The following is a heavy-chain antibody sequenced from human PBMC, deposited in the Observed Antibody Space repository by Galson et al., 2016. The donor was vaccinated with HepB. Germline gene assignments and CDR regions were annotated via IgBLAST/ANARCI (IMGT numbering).Heavy chain of an antibody. D-gene: IGHD3-3*01. V-gene: IGHV3-21*01. CDR2: IISSGTYF. J-gene: IGHJ4*02. Sequence: SLRLSCAASGFAFSSYSMNWLRQAPGQGLEWVSSIISSGTYFYYADSVQGRFTISRDNAKNSLYLQMNNLTAEDTAVYYCARDRSIFGVVVGDYFFDSWGQGTLVSVSS. CDR3: ARDRSIFGVVVGDYFFDS. CDR1: GFAFSSYS.